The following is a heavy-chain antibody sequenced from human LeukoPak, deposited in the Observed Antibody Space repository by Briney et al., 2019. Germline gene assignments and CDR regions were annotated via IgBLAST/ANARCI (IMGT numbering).Heavy chain of an antibody. CDR1: GDTVSSNNAA. Sequence: SQTLSLTCAISGDTVSSNNAAWNWIRQSPSRGLEWLGRAYYRSKWYIDYAVSVKSRMTINPDTSKNQFSLQLKSVTPEDTAVYYCARGVTTVPQYDYWGQGALVTVSS. CDR3: ARGVTTVPQYDY. D-gene: IGHD4-17*01. J-gene: IGHJ4*02. CDR2: AYYRSKWYI. V-gene: IGHV6-1*01.